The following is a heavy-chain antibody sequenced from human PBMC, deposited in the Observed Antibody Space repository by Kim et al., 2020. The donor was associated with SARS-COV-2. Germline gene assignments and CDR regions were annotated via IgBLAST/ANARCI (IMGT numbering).Heavy chain of an antibody. CDR3: ARDSSGCPFDY. Sequence: TRYAQKFQGRGTMTRDTSTSTVYMELSRLRSEDTAVYYCARDSSGCPFDYWGQGTLVTVSS. D-gene: IGHD6-19*01. J-gene: IGHJ4*02. V-gene: IGHV1-46*01. CDR2: T.